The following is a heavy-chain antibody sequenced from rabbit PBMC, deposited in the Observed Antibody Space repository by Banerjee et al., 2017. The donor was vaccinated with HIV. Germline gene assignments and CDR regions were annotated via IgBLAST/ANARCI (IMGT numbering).Heavy chain of an antibody. J-gene: IGHJ4*01. CDR3: ARGHYTYAVTGDTYPTYFTL. V-gene: IGHV1S40*01. D-gene: IGHD6-1*01. CDR1: AFSFSSSYW. Sequence: QSLEESGGDLVKPGASLTLTCTASAFSFSSSYWICWVRQAPGKGLEWIACIDTGTGDTYYASWAKGRFTISKTSSTTVTLLMTSLTVADTATYFCARGHYTYAVTGDTYPTYFTLWGPGTLVTVS. CDR2: IDTGTGDT.